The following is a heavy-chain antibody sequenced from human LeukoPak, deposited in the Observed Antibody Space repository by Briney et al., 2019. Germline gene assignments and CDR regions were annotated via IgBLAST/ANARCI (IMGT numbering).Heavy chain of an antibody. CDR2: IYYSGST. CDR1: GGSISTYY. Sequence: SETLSLTCTVSGGSISTYYWSWIRQPPGKGLEWIGYIYYSGSTYYNPSLKSRVTISVDTSKNQFSLKLSSVTAADTAVYYCSAAAGSSDYWGQGTLVTVSS. CDR3: SAAAGSSDY. D-gene: IGHD6-13*01. J-gene: IGHJ4*02. V-gene: IGHV4-59*04.